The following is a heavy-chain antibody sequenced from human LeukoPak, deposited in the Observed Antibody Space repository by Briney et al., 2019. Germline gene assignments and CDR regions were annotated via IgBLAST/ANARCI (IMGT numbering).Heavy chain of an antibody. CDR3: ATSYSSSSGPFDS. CDR2: ISGSGTGT. CDR1: RFTFKDYA. D-gene: IGHD6-6*01. J-gene: IGHJ4*02. Sequence: GGSLRLSCAASRFTFKDYAMNWVRQAPGKGLEWVSTISGSGTGTYYADSVKGRFTISRDNSRNTLHLQMDSLRADDTAVYYCATSYSSSSGPFDSWGQGTLVTVSS. V-gene: IGHV3-23*01.